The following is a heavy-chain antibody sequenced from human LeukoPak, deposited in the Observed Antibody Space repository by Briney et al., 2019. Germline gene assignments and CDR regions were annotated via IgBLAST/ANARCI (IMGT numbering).Heavy chain of an antibody. CDR1: ESSFASYW. J-gene: IGHJ4*02. CDR2: IYPGDSDT. CDR3: ARLWVNTVDY. V-gene: IGHV5-51*01. D-gene: IGHD1-26*01. Sequence: GESLKISCKDSESSFASYWIGWVRQMPGKGLEWMGIIYPGDSDTRYSPSFQGQVTISADKSISTAYLQWSSLKASDTAMYYCARLWVNTVDYWGQGTLVTVSS.